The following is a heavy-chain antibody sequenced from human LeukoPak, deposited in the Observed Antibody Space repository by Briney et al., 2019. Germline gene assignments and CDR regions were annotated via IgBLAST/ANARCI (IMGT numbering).Heavy chain of an antibody. Sequence: GASVKVSCKASGYTFTSYDINWVRQAPGQGLEWMGWISAYNGNTNYAQKLQGRVTMTTDTSTSTAYMELRSLRSDDTAVYYCARGCSSTSCYTPYYMDVWGKGTTVTVSS. CDR3: ARGCSSTSCYTPYYMDV. J-gene: IGHJ6*03. CDR2: ISAYNGNT. V-gene: IGHV1-18*01. CDR1: GYTFTSYD. D-gene: IGHD2-2*02.